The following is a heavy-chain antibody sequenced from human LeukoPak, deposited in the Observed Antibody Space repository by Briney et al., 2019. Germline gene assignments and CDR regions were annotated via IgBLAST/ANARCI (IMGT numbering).Heavy chain of an antibody. D-gene: IGHD3-3*01. V-gene: IGHV3-72*01. CDR1: GFIFSDHY. J-gene: IGHJ6*02. Sequence: GGSLRLSCAASGFIFSDHYMDWVRQAPGKGLEWVGRTRNKANSYTTEYAASVKGRFTISRGDSKNSLYLQMNSLSTEDTAVYYCARISRITVFGVDYYGMDVWGQGTTVTVSS. CDR3: ARISRITVFGVDYYGMDV. CDR2: TRNKANSYTT.